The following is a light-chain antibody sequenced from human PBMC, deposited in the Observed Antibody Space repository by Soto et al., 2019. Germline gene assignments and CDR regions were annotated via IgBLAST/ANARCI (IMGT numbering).Light chain of an antibody. J-gene: IGLJ2*01. CDR1: ISNIGAGYD. CDR3: QSYDSSLSGPEVV. Sequence: QSVLTQPPSVSGAPGQRVTISCTGSISNIGAGYDVHWYQQLPGTAPKLLIYGNSNRPSGVPDRFSGSKSGTSASLAITGLQAEDEADYYCQSYDSSLSGPEVVFGGGTKLTVL. CDR2: GNS. V-gene: IGLV1-40*01.